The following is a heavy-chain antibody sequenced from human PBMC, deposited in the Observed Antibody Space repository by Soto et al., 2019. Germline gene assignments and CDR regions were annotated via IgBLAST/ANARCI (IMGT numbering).Heavy chain of an antibody. V-gene: IGHV1-69*06. J-gene: IGHJ6*02. Sequence: KVSCKTSGGTFRSYAISWVRQAPGQGPEWMGGIIPIFGTANYAQKFKGRVTITADKSTSTAYMELSSLRSEDTAGFYCARXXRSGFCEGPADERTYYGMDVRGRGSTGTVSS. CDR3: ARXXRSGFCEGPADERTYYGMDV. CDR1: GGTFRSYA. CDR2: IIPIFGTA. D-gene: IGHD1-1*01.